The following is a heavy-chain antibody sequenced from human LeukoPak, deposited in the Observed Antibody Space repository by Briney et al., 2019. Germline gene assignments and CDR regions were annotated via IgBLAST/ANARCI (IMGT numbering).Heavy chain of an antibody. CDR2: IYSSGST. CDR3: ARKDGDY. CDR1: GASISAFH. Sequence: SETLSLTCTVSGASISAFHWTWFRQPAGKGLEWIGLIYSSGSTLFNPPLKSRVAMPVDLTKNQLSLKLTSVTAADTAMYYCARKDGDYWGRGTLVTVSS. V-gene: IGHV4-4*07. J-gene: IGHJ4*02.